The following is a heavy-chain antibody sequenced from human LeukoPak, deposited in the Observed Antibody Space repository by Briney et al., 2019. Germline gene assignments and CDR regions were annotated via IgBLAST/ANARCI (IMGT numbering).Heavy chain of an antibody. J-gene: IGHJ4*02. V-gene: IGHV3-33*01. Sequence: GGSLRLSCAASGFTFSSYGMHWVRQAPGKGLEWVAVIWYDGSNKYYAVSVKGRFTISRDNSKNTLYLQTNSLRAEDTAVYYCARGQLGLHYFDYWGQGTLVTVSS. CDR2: IWYDGSNK. CDR1: GFTFSSYG. D-gene: IGHD6-13*01. CDR3: ARGQLGLHYFDY.